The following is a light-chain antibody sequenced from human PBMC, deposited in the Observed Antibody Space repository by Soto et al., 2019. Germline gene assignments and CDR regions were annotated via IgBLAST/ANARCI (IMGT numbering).Light chain of an antibody. CDR1: SSNIGSNT. Sequence: QLVLTQPPSASGTPGQRVTISCSGSSSNIGSNTVNWYQQLPGTASKLLIYSNNQRPSGVPDRFSGSKSGTSGSLAISGLQSGDEADYYCAAWDDSLNGVVFGGGTKLTVL. CDR2: SNN. CDR3: AAWDDSLNGVV. V-gene: IGLV1-44*01. J-gene: IGLJ2*01.